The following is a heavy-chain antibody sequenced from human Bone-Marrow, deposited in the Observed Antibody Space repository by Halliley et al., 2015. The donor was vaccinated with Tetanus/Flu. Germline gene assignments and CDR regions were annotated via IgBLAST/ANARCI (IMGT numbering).Heavy chain of an antibody. J-gene: IGHJ4*02. V-gene: IGHV4-4*02. Sequence: TLSLTCAVSGAFVSTSDWWSWVRQPPGKGLEWIGEIFHSGSTNYNPSLNSRVTISLDKSNNQFSLNLSSVTAADTAVYYCANSVSRVAVAGTYYFDSWGQGTLVTVSS. D-gene: IGHD6-19*01. CDR3: ANSVSRVAVAGTYYFDS. CDR1: GAFVSTSDW. CDR2: IFHSGST.